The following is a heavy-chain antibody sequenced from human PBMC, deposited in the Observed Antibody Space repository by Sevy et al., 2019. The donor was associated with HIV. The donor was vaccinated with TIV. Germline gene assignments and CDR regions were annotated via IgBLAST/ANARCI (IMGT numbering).Heavy chain of an antibody. V-gene: IGHV4-34*01. D-gene: IGHD3-22*01. J-gene: IGHJ4*01. CDR2: INHSGST. Sequence: SETLSLTCTVYGGSFSADYWTWIRQPPGKGLEWIGEINHSGSTNYNPSLKSRVTISLETSKNQFSLRLTSVTAADTAVFYCARGYDAGPLIYWGHGTLVTVSS. CDR1: GGSFSADY. CDR3: ARGYDAGPLIY.